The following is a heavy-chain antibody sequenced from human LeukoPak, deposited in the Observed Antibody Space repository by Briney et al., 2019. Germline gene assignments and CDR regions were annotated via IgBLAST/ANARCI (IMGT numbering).Heavy chain of an antibody. CDR1: GYTFTSHD. V-gene: IGHV1-8*01. D-gene: IGHD3-22*01. Sequence: ASVKVSCKASGYTFTSHDINWVRQATGQGLEWMGWMNPNSGYTGYEQKFQSRVTMTRDTSTSTAYMELSSLRSEDTAEYYCARGGSSYNDEHEEFDYWGQGTVVTVSS. CDR2: MNPNSGYT. CDR3: ARGGSSYNDEHEEFDY. J-gene: IGHJ4*02.